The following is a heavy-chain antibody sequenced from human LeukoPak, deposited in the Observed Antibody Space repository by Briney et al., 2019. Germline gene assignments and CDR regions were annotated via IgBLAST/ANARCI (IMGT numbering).Heavy chain of an antibody. J-gene: IGHJ2*01. D-gene: IGHD3-22*01. CDR3: AKEKRYDSSGYHWYFDL. CDR1: GFSFSNYW. Sequence: GESLRLSCAASGFSFSNYWMNWVRQAPGKGLEWVANIKQDGSEKYYVDSVKGRFTISRDNAKNSLYLQMNSLRAEDTALYYCAKEKRYDSSGYHWYFDLWGRGTLVTVSS. V-gene: IGHV3-7*03. CDR2: IKQDGSEK.